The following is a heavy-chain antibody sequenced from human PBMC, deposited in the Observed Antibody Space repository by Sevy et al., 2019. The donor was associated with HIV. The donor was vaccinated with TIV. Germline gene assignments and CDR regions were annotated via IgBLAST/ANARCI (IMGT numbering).Heavy chain of an antibody. V-gene: IGHV3-48*02. CDR1: GFTFSSYS. D-gene: IGHD3-22*01. CDR3: ARERKIYDSSGYYFHFDY. CDR2: ISSSSSTI. J-gene: IGHJ4*02. Sequence: GGSLRLSCAASGFTFSSYSMNWVRQAPGKGLEWVSYISSSSSTIYYADSVKGRFTISRDNAKNSLYLQMNILRDEDTAVYYCARERKIYDSSGYYFHFDYWGQGTLVTVSS.